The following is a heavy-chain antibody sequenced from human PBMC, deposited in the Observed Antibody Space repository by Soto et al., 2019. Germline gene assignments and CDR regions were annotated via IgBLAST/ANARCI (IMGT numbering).Heavy chain of an antibody. D-gene: IGHD4-17*01. CDR3: ARLTKVVTHVDAFDI. V-gene: IGHV1-69*06. CDR2: IIPIFGTA. CDR1: GGTFSSYA. J-gene: IGHJ3*02. Sequence: SVKVSCKASGGTFSSYAISWVRQAPGQGLEWMGGIIPIFGTANYAQKFQGRVTITADKSTSTAYMELSSLRSEDTAVYYCARLTKVVTHVDAFDIWGQGTMVTVSS.